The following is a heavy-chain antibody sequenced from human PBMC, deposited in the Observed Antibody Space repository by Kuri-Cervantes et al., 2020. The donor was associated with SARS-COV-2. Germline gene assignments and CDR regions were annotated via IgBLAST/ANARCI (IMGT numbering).Heavy chain of an antibody. CDR3: ARDRVGRENAFDV. J-gene: IGHJ3*01. D-gene: IGHD5-24*01. V-gene: IGHV1-69*06. CDR2: IIPLFGTT. Sequence: SVKVSCKASGYTFTGYYMHWVRQAPGQGLEWMGGIIPLFGTTGSAQTFRGRITITADKSTNTAYMELSSLTSEGTAMYFCARDRVGRENAFDVWGLGTMVTVSS. CDR1: GYTFTGYY.